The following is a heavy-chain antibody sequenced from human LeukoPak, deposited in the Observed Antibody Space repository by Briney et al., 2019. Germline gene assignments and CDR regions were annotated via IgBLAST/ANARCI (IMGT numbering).Heavy chain of an antibody. CDR3: ARGTWSSFSYYYYMDV. CDR2: IYTSENT. V-gene: IGHV4-4*07. D-gene: IGHD3-3*01. Sequence: SETLSLTCTVSGDSISSNYWSWIRQSAGKGLEWIGRIYTSENTIYNPSLKSRVTMSVDTSKNQFSLKVNSVTAADTAVYYCARGTWSSFSYYYYMDVWGKGTTVTVSS. CDR1: GDSISSNY. J-gene: IGHJ6*03.